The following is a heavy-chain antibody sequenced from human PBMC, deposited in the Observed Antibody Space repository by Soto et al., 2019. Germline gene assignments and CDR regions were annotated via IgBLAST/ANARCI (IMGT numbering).Heavy chain of an antibody. D-gene: IGHD5-12*01. CDR1: GFTVSSNY. Sequence: EVQLVESGGGLIQPGGSLRLSCAASGFTVSSNYMSWVRQAPGKGLEWVSVIYSGGSTYYADSVKGRFTISRDNSKNTVYLQMNSLRAEDTAVYYCAREKRVATTGSYYDGMDVWGQGTTVTVSS. CDR3: AREKRVATTGSYYDGMDV. V-gene: IGHV3-53*01. J-gene: IGHJ6*02. CDR2: IYSGGST.